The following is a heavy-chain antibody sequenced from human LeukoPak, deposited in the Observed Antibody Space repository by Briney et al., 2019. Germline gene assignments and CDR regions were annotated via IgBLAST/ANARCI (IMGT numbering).Heavy chain of an antibody. V-gene: IGHV3-30*02. CDR1: GFTFSSYG. CDR3: AKDDVGATYFGY. CDR2: IRYDGSNK. D-gene: IGHD1-26*01. J-gene: IGHJ4*02. Sequence: GGSLRLSCAASGFTFSSYGMHWVRQAPGKGLEWVAFIRYDGSNKYYADSAKGRFTISRDNSKNTLYLQMNSLRAEDTAVYYCAKDDVGATYFGYWGQGTLVTVSS.